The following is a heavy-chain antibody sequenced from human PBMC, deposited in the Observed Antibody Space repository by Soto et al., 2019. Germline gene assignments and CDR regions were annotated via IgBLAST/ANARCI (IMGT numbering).Heavy chain of an antibody. CDR3: AKNLITMVRGVLPNYYGMDV. D-gene: IGHD3-10*01. CDR2: IWYDGSNK. J-gene: IGHJ6*02. CDR1: GFTSSSYG. Sequence: GGSLRLSCAASGFTSSSYGMHWVRQAPGKGLEWVAVIWYDGSNKYYADSVKGRFTISRDNSKNTLYLQMNSLRAEDTAVYYCAKNLITMVRGVLPNYYGMDVWGQGTTVTVSS. V-gene: IGHV3-33*06.